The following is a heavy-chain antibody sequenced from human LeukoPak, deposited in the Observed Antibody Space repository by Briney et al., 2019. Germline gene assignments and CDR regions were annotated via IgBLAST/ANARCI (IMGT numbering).Heavy chain of an antibody. J-gene: IGHJ4*02. D-gene: IGHD4-17*01. V-gene: IGHV4-38-2*02. CDR1: GYSISSGYY. CDR3: ARDSGTYGDYAH. CDR2: IYHSGST. Sequence: SETLSLTCTVSGYSISSGYYWGWIRQPPGKGLEWIGSIYHSGSTYYNPSLKSRVTISVDTSKNQISLKLSSVTAADTAVYYCARDSGTYGDYAHWGQGTLVTVSS.